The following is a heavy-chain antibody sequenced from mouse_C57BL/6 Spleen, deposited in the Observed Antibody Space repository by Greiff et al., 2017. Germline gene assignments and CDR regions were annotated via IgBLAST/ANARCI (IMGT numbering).Heavy chain of an antibody. Sequence: QVQLQQSGPGLVAPSQSLSITCTVSGFSLTSYGVHWVRQPPGTGLEWLVVIWSDGSTTYNSALKSRLSISKDNSKSQVFLKMNSLQTDDTAMYYCARHLGGYFDVWGTGTTVTVSS. CDR3: ARHLGGYFDV. D-gene: IGHD4-1*01. J-gene: IGHJ1*03. CDR1: GFSLTSYG. V-gene: IGHV2-6-1*01. CDR2: IWSDGST.